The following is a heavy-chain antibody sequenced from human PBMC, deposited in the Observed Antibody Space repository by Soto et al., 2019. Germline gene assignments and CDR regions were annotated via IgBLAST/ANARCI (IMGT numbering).Heavy chain of an antibody. CDR1: GGSISSGGYY. V-gene: IGHV4-31*03. D-gene: IGHD3-10*01. CDR3: ARRRGRGSGDWFDP. CDR2: IYYSGST. J-gene: IGHJ5*02. Sequence: QVQLQASGQELVKPSQTLSLTCTVSGGSISSGGYYWSWIRQHPGKGLEWIGYIYYSGSTYYNPSLKSRVTISVDTSKNQFSLKLSSVTAADTAVYYCARRRGRGSGDWFDPWGQGTLVTVSS.